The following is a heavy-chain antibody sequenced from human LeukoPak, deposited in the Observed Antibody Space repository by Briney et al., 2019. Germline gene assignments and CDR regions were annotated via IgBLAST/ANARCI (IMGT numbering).Heavy chain of an antibody. V-gene: IGHV4-34*01. CDR1: GGSFSGYY. CDR2: LNHSGST. D-gene: IGHD1-14*01. Sequence: SETLSLTCAVYGGSFSGYYWSWIRQPPGKGLEWIGELNHSGSTNYNPSLKSRVTISVDTSKNQFSLKLSSVTAADTAVYYCASRIYSFDYWGQGTLVTVSS. J-gene: IGHJ4*02. CDR3: ASRIYSFDY.